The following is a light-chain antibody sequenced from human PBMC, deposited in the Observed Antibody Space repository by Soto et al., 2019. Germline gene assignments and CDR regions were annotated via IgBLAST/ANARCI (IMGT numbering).Light chain of an antibody. CDR3: QKYNGAPWT. Sequence: DIQMTQSPSSLSASVGDRVTITCRASQGISSYLAWYQQRPGKGPKLLIYGASTLQSGVPSRFSGSGSGTDFTLTISSLQPAEVATYYCQKYNGAPWTFGQGTKVEIK. CDR1: QGISSY. CDR2: GAS. J-gene: IGKJ1*01. V-gene: IGKV1-27*01.